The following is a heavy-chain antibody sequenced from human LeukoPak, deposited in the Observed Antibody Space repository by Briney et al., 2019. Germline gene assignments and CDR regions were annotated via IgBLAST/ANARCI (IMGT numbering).Heavy chain of an antibody. CDR3: AGGGGNWGSFDY. CDR1: GCSISSYY. CDR2: IYYSGST. D-gene: IGHD7-27*01. Sequence: SETLSLTCTVSGCSISSYYLSWIRQPPGKGLEWIGYIYYSGSTNYNPSLKSRVTISVDTSNNQFSLKLISVTAADTTVDYCAGGGGNWGSFDYWGQGTLVSVSS. V-gene: IGHV4-59*01. J-gene: IGHJ4*02.